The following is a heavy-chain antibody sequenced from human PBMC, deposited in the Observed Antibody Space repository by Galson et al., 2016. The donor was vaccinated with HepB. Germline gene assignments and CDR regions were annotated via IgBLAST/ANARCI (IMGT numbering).Heavy chain of an antibody. D-gene: IGHD2-2*01. Sequence: CKASGGTFSTYAITWVRQAPGQGLEWMGGLIPFFRTANYAQKFQGRITITADESTSTTYMELNSLRSEDTAVYYCARSPVPTVIAYFMDVWGNGTTVTVS. CDR3: ARSPVPTVIAYFMDV. CDR1: GGTFSTYA. CDR2: LIPFFRTA. V-gene: IGHV1-69*01. J-gene: IGHJ6*03.